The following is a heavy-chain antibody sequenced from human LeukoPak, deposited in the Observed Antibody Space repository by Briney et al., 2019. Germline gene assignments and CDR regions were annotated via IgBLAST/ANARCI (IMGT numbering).Heavy chain of an antibody. CDR3: ARDGPYGDYVYYFDY. V-gene: IGHV3-48*02. CDR2: ISSSSSTI. Sequence: PGGSLRLSCAVSGFTFSSYSMNWVRQAPGKGMEWVSYISSSSSTIYYADSVKGRFTISRDNAKNSLYLQMNSLRDEDTAVYYCARDGPYGDYVYYFDYWGQGTLVTVSS. CDR1: GFTFSSYS. D-gene: IGHD4-17*01. J-gene: IGHJ4*02.